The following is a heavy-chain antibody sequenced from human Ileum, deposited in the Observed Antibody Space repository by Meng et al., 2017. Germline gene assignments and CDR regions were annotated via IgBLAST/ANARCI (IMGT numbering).Heavy chain of an antibody. J-gene: IGHJ1*01. V-gene: IGHV4-34*02. CDR2: INHSGSS. CDR3: ARPAGYSSDWYKYFQH. CDR1: GGSFSGYY. Sequence: QVRLQQWGAGLLKPSETLSLTCAVYGGSFSGYYWSWVRQSPGKGLEWIAEINHSGSSNYNPSFQSRVTISVDRPRNQFSLKLSSVTAADTGVHYCARPAGYSSDWYKYFQHWGQGTLVTVSS. D-gene: IGHD6-13*01.